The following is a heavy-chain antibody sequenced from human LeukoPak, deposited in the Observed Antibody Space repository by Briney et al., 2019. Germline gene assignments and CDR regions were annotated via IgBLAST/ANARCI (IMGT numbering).Heavy chain of an antibody. J-gene: IGHJ2*01. V-gene: IGHV3-23*01. CDR3: AGVVRGYSAYDAEHKNWYFDL. CDR2: ISYSGGTK. Sequence: QPGGSLRLSCAASGFTFSSYAMTWVRQAPGKGLEWVSGISYSGGTKYYADSVKGRFTISRDNSKNTLYLQMNSLRAEDTAVYYCAGVVRGYSAYDAEHKNWYFDLWGRGTLVTVSS. CDR1: GFTFSSYA. D-gene: IGHD5-12*01.